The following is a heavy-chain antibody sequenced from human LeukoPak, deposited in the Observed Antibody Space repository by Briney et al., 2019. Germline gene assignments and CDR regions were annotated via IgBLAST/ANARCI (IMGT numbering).Heavy chain of an antibody. CDR2: ISSGGST. V-gene: IGHV3-23*01. Sequence: GGSLRLSCVASGFTFRTYAMSWVRQAPGKGLEWVSGISSGGSTYCADSVKGRFTISRDSSKNTLYLQMNSLRAEDTAVYYCAKGPGLNWFDPWGQGTLVTVSS. D-gene: IGHD3-9*01. CDR1: GFTFRTYA. CDR3: AKGPGLNWFDP. J-gene: IGHJ5*02.